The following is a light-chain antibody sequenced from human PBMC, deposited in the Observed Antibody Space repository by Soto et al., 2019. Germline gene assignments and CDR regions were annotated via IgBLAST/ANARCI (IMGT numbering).Light chain of an antibody. V-gene: IGKV1-39*01. CDR3: QQSYRLPLT. J-gene: IGKJ4*01. CDR1: QRISAF. CDR2: SAS. Sequence: DIQITPPPSPVPAFFGERVTITCRASQRISAFLNWYHQKPGKAPKLLIYSASYLRSGVPSSFSGSGSGTDFTLSIVTLQPEDSGTYFCQQSYRLPLTFGGGTKVDIK.